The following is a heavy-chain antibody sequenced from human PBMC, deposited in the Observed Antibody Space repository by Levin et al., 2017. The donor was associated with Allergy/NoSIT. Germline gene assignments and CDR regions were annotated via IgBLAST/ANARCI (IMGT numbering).Heavy chain of an antibody. Sequence: SETLSLTCTVSGGSISSYYWSWIRQPPGKGLEWIGYIYYSGSTNYNPSLKSRVTISVDTSKNQFSLKLSSVTAADTAVYYCARTGQLFDYWGQGTLVTVSS. CDR2: IYYSGST. CDR3: ARTGQLFDY. CDR1: GGSISSYY. D-gene: IGHD1-1*01. V-gene: IGHV4-59*01. J-gene: IGHJ4*02.